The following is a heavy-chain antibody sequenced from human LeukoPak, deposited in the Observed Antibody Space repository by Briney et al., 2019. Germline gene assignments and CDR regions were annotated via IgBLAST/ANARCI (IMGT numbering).Heavy chain of an antibody. CDR2: IYPGDSDT. J-gene: IGHJ6*03. CDR1: GYSFTSYW. V-gene: IGHV5-51*01. Sequence: GESLKISCKGSGYSFTSYWIGWVRQMPGKGLEWMGIIYPGDSDTRYSPSFQGQVTISADESISTAYLQRSSLKASDTAMYYCARLWEWLDLDYYYYYYMDVWGKGTTVTVSS. CDR3: ARLWEWLDLDYYYYYYMDV. D-gene: IGHD3-3*01.